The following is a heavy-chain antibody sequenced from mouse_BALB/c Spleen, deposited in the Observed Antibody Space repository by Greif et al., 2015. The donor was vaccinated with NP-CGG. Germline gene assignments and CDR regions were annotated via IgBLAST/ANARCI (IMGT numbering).Heavy chain of an antibody. CDR3: ARWTTATDYAMDY. Sequence: VKLAESGPSLVKPSQTLSLTCFFTRASITSVYWNWIRKFPGNKLEYMVYISSSGSTYYNPSLKSRFSITRDTSKNQYYLHVNSVTTEYTATYFCARWTTATDYAMDYWVQGTTSTVSS. V-gene: IGHV3-8*02. D-gene: IGHD1-2*01. CDR2: ISSSGST. J-gene: IGHJ4*01. CDR1: RASITSVY.